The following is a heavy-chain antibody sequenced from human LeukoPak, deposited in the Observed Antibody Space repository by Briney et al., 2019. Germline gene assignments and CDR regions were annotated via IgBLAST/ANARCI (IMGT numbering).Heavy chain of an antibody. J-gene: IGHJ4*02. CDR2: IYTSGST. Sequence: KPSETLSLTCTVSGGSISSYYWSWIRQPPGKGLEWIGYIYTSGSTNYNPSLKSRVTISVDTSKNHFSLKLSSVTAADTAVYYCARGEVTSSWYYLDYWGQGTLVTVSS. CDR3: ARGEVTSSWYYLDY. D-gene: IGHD6-13*01. CDR1: GGSISSYY. V-gene: IGHV4-4*08.